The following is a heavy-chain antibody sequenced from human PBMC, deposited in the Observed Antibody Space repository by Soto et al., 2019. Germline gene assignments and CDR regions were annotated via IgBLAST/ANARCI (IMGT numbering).Heavy chain of an antibody. D-gene: IGHD3-22*01. CDR3: AREHYYDSSGHPYYFDY. J-gene: IGHJ4*02. Sequence: ASVKVSCKASGYTFTGYYMHWVRQAPGQGLEWMGWINPNSGGTNYAQKFRGRVTMTRDTSISTAYMELSRLRSDDTAVYYCAREHYYDSSGHPYYFDYWGQGTLVTVSS. CDR1: GYTFTGYY. V-gene: IGHV1-2*02. CDR2: INPNSGGT.